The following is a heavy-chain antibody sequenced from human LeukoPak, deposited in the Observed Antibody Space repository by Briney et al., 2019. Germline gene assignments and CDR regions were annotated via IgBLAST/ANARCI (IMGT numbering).Heavy chain of an antibody. V-gene: IGHV4-39*07. J-gene: IGHJ4*02. CDR2: IYYSGST. CDR3: ARVTGYMIEDYFDY. D-gene: IGHD3-22*01. CDR1: GGSISSSSYY. Sequence: SETLSLTSTVSGGSISSSSYYWGWIRQPPGKGLEWIGSIYYSGSTYYNPSLKSRVTISVDTSKNQFSLKLRSVTAADTAVYYCARVTGYMIEDYFDYWGQGTLVTVSS.